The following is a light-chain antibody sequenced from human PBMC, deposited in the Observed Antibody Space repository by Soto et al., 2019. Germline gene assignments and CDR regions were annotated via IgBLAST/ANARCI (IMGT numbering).Light chain of an antibody. Sequence: QSVLTQPPSVSGAPGQRVTISCTGSSSNIGAGYDVQWYQQLPGTARKLLIYGNSNRRSRVPDRFSGSESGTSASLAITGLQAEDEDDYYCQSYDSSLSGWVFGGGTKVTVL. J-gene: IGLJ3*02. CDR3: QSYDSSLSGWV. CDR2: GNS. CDR1: SSNIGAGYD. V-gene: IGLV1-40*01.